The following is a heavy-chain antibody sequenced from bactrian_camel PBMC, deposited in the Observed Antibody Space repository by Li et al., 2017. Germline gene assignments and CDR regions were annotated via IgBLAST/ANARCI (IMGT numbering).Heavy chain of an antibody. Sequence: VQLVESGGGSVQAGGSLRLSCVASGITFSRHDMSWVRQAPGKEVEWVAGITSLPSLFRAASYADSVKGRFTISRDNAKDTLYLQMNNLKPEDSAMYYCAADNIPAEGCLSSLATESPVYVGQGTQVTVS. CDR1: GITFSRHD. V-gene: IGHV3S40*01. J-gene: IGHJ4*01. D-gene: IGHD4*01. CDR2: ITSLPSLFRAA.